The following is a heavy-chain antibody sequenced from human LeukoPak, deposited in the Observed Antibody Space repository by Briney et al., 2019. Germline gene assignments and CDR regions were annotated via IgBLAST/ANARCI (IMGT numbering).Heavy chain of an antibody. Sequence: PGGSLRLSCAASGFTFSDNDMLWVRQATGKGLEWVSRIGSAGDTYYAGSVKGRFSLSRDNAKNSLYLQMKSLRTEDTAVYYCARYGALDYWGQGTLVTVSS. V-gene: IGHV3-13*04. CDR2: IGSAGDT. J-gene: IGHJ4*02. CDR3: ARYGALDY. D-gene: IGHD4-17*01. CDR1: GFTFSDND.